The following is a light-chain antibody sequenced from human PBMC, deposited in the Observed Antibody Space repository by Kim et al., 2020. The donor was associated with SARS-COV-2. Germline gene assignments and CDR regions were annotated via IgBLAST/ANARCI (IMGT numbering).Light chain of an antibody. Sequence: QGGRATLSRRARPSVNSKYFAWYQQKPGRTPRLLIHGASTRATGIPDRFTGSGSETDFTLTISRLEPEDFAMYYCQQYGSSPLMSFGQGTRLEIK. CDR3: QQYGSSPLMS. CDR2: GAS. CDR1: PSVNSKY. V-gene: IGKV3-20*01. J-gene: IGKJ5*01.